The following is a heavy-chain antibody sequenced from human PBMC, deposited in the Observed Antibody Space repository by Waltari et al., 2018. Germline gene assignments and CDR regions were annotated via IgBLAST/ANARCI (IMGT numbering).Heavy chain of an antibody. Sequence: QVQLPESGPALVKPSATLSHTCTAPGGSLSSYYWSWIRQPPGKGMEWIGYIYYSGSTNNNPSLKSRVTISVDTSKNQFSLKLSSVTAADTAVYYCARGGESGMDVWGQGTTVTVSS. CDR2: IYYSGST. CDR3: ARGGESGMDV. J-gene: IGHJ6*02. V-gene: IGHV4-59*01. CDR1: GGSLSSYY. D-gene: IGHD7-27*01.